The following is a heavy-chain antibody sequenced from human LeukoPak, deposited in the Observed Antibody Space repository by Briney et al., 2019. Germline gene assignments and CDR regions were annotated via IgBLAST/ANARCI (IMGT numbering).Heavy chain of an antibody. D-gene: IGHD3-22*01. CDR1: GFTFDDYA. Sequence: SLRLSCAASGFTFDDYAMHWVRQAPGKGLEWVSGISWNSGSIGYADSVKGRFTISRDNAKNSLYLQMKSLRVEDTALYYCAKDIKDYYDSSGRFDYWGQGTLVTVSS. CDR2: ISWNSGSI. CDR3: AKDIKDYYDSSGRFDY. J-gene: IGHJ4*02. V-gene: IGHV3-9*01.